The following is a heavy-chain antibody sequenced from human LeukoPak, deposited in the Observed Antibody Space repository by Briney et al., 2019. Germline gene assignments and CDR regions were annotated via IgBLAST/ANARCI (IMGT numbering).Heavy chain of an antibody. Sequence: GGSLRLSCVTSGFTFSNYAMSWVRQAPGKGLEWVSDITKSGRDTFYADSVKGRFTISRDNAKNSLYLQMGSLRAEDAAVYYCARFSGRNWGQGTLVTVSS. CDR2: ITKSGRDT. D-gene: IGHD2-15*01. CDR3: ARFSGRN. CDR1: GFTFSNYA. J-gene: IGHJ4*02. V-gene: IGHV3-23*01.